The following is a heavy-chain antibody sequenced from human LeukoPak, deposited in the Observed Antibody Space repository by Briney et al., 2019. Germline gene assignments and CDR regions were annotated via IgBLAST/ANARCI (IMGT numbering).Heavy chain of an antibody. V-gene: IGHV4-34*01. CDR1: GGSFSGYY. CDR2: INHSGST. D-gene: IGHD3-10*01. Sequence: SETLSLTCAVYGGSFSGYYWSWIRQPPGKGLEWIGEINHSGSTNYNPSLKSRVTILVDTSKNQFSLKLSSVTAADTAVYYCARPRSGYYGSGSYGFIDYWGQGTLVTVSS. CDR3: ARPRSGYYGSGSYGFIDY. J-gene: IGHJ4*02.